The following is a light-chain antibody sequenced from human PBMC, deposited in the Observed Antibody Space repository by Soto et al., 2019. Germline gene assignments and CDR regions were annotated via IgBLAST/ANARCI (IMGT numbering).Light chain of an antibody. J-gene: IGKJ3*01. CDR2: GAS. CDR1: QVISSF. Sequence: IQLTQSPSSLSASVGDRVTITCRASQVISSFLAWYQQKPGKAPKLLIYGASTLQSGVPSRFSGSGSGTDFPLTIGSLQPEDFATYYCQQLNSFPIPFGPGTKVDIK. CDR3: QQLNSFPIP. V-gene: IGKV1-9*01.